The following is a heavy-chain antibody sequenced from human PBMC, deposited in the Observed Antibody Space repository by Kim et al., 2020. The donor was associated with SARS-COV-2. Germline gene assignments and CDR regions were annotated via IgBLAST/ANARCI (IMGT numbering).Heavy chain of an antibody. CDR2: IIPILGIA. J-gene: IGHJ6*03. D-gene: IGHD3-10*01. CDR3: ARVSEKKYYYGSGSYNAAYYMDV. V-gene: IGHV1-69*04. CDR1: GGTFSSYA. Sequence: SVKVSCKASGGTFSSYAISWVRQAPGQGLEWMGRIIPILGIANYAQKFQGRVTNTADKSTSTAYMELSSLRSEDTAVYYCARVSEKKYYYGSGSYNAAYYMDVWGKGTTVTVSS.